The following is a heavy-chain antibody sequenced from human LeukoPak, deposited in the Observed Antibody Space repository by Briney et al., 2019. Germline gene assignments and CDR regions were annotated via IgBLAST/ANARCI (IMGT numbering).Heavy chain of an antibody. J-gene: IGHJ4*02. Sequence: KPGGSLRLSCAASGFTFSDYYMNWVRQAPGKGLEWVSSISSSGSYIYYADSLKGRFTISRDNAKNSLYLQMNSLRAEDTAVYYCVRGVSAVAGYVDYWGQGTLVTVSS. D-gene: IGHD6-19*01. CDR2: ISSSGSYI. V-gene: IGHV3-21*01. CDR1: GFTFSDYY. CDR3: VRGVSAVAGYVDY.